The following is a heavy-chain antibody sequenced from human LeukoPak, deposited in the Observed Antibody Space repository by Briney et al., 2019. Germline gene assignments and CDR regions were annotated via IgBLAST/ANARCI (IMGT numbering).Heavy chain of an antibody. J-gene: IGHJ3*02. D-gene: IGHD3-9*01. CDR1: GYTFTGYY. CDR3: ARVVLRYFDWLGRSDAFDI. V-gene: IGHV1-2*02. CDR2: INPNSGGT. Sequence: ASVNVPCKASGYTFTGYYMHWVRQAPGQGLEWMGWINPNSGGTNYAQKFQGRVTMTRDTSISTAYMELSRLRSDDTAVYYCARVVLRYFDWLGRSDAFDIWGQGTMVTVSS.